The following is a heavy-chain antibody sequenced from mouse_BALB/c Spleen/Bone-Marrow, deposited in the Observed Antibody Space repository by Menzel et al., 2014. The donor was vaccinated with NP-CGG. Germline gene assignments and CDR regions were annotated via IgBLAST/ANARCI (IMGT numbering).Heavy chain of an antibody. CDR1: GFNIKDTY. Sequence: VQLEQSGAELVKPGASVKLSCTASGFNIKDTYMHWVKQRPEQGLEWIGRIDPANGNTKYDPKFQGKATITADTSSNTAYLQLSSLTSEDTAVYYCARWEYYAMDYWGQGTSVTVSS. V-gene: IGHV14-3*02. CDR3: ARWEYYAMDY. J-gene: IGHJ4*01. CDR2: IDPANGNT. D-gene: IGHD4-1*01.